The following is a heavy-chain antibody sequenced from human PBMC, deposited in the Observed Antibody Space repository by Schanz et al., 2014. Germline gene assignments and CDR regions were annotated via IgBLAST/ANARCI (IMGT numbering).Heavy chain of an antibody. D-gene: IGHD4-4*01. CDR3: AGGKTTGLAY. CDR1: GFTFSSYW. Sequence: EVQLVESGGGVVHPGGSLRLSCAASGFTFSSYWMHWVRQAPGKGPEWISHIRADGRMTNYAASVEGRFTISRDVAKNTLYLQMFSLRAEDMGVYYCAGGKTTGLAYWGQGTQVAVSS. V-gene: IGHV3-74*01. J-gene: IGHJ4*02. CDR2: IRADGRMT.